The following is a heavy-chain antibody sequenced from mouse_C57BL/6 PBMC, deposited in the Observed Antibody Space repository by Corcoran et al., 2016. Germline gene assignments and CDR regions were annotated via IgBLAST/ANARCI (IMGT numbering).Heavy chain of an antibody. J-gene: IGHJ3*01. D-gene: IGHD1-1*01. Sequence: QVQLQQSGAELVKPGASVKISCKASGYAFSSYWMNWVKQRPGKGLEWIGQIYPGDGDTNYNGKFKGKATLTADKSSSTAYMQLSSLTSEDSAVYFCARRHYYGSSSFAYWGQGTLVTVSA. CDR2: IYPGDGDT. CDR3: ARRHYYGSSSFAY. V-gene: IGHV1-80*01. CDR1: GYAFSSYW.